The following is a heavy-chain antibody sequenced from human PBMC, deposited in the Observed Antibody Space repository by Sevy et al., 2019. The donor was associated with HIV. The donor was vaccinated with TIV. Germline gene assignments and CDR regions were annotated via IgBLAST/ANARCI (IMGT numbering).Heavy chain of an antibody. Sequence: ASVKVSCKASDYTFSNFGFTWVRQAPGQGLEWMGWIRVGNGNANYARNLQGRVTITTDTSTKTGYMELRSLRSDDTAVYFCAAVHDCTSTSCYGAHWFDPWGQGTLVTVSS. CDR1: DYTFSNFG. V-gene: IGHV1-18*01. J-gene: IGHJ5*02. CDR2: IRVGNGNA. CDR3: AAVHDCTSTSCYGAHWFDP. D-gene: IGHD2-2*01.